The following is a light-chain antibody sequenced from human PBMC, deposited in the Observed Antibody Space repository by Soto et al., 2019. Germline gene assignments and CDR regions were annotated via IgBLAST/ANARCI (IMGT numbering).Light chain of an antibody. Sequence: DIQMTQSPSTLSASVGDRVTITCRASQSISTWLAWYQQKSGKAPKLLIYEASSLGSGVPSRFSGSGSGTDFTLTISSLQSEDFATYYCQQLNSYPITFGQGTRLEIK. CDR2: EAS. J-gene: IGKJ5*01. V-gene: IGKV1-5*03. CDR1: QSISTW. CDR3: QQLNSYPIT.